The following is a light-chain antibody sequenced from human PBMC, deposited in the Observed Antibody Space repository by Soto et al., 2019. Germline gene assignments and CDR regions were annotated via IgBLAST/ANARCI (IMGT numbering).Light chain of an antibody. J-gene: IGKJ2*01. CDR1: QSISNAY. CDR2: EAS. CDR3: QQRSNWPRT. V-gene: IGKV3-11*01. Sequence: EVVLTQSPATLSMSPGEGATLSCRASQSISNAYLAWYQQKPGQAPRLLIYEASNRATGIPARFSGGGSGTDFTLTISSLEPEEFAVYFCQQRSNWPRTYGQGTKLEIK.